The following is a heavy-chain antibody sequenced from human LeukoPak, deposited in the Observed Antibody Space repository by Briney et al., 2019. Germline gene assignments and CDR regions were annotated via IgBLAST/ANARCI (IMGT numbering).Heavy chain of an antibody. Sequence: GSLRLSCAASGFSVKSTYMGWIRQPPGKGLEWIGEINHSGSTNYNPSLKSRVTISVDTSKNQFSLKLSSVTAADTAVYYCARPRRLSIAARSAFDPWGQGTLVTVSS. D-gene: IGHD6-6*01. CDR1: GFSVKSTY. CDR2: INHSGST. V-gene: IGHV4-34*01. J-gene: IGHJ5*02. CDR3: ARPRRLSIAARSAFDP.